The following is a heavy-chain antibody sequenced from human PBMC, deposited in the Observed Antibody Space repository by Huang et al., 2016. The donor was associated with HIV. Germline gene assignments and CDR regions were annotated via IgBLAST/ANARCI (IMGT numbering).Heavy chain of an antibody. D-gene: IGHD1-20*01. CDR3: ASAISGTTNYFFAMAV. J-gene: IGHJ6*02. Sequence: QVQLVQSGAEVKKPGASVKVSCQASGYSFSDYYMHWVRQAPGQRLEWVGWINPKSGGTKYGQNFLGRVTLTTDTSTRTAYMELSRVRSDDTAMYYCASAISGTTNYFFAMAVWGQGTTVTVSS. CDR1: GYSFSDYY. CDR2: INPKSGGT. V-gene: IGHV1-2*02.